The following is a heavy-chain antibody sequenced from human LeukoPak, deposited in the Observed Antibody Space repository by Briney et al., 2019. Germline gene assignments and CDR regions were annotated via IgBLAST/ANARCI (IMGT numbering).Heavy chain of an antibody. CDR1: GFTIDGYT. D-gene: IGHD1-14*01. CDR3: ATQPELPGWFDS. V-gene: IGHV3-21*01. J-gene: IGHJ5*01. Sequence: PGGSLRLSCAASGFTIDGYTLSWVRQAPGKGLEWVASITSGSNFVDYGDSVKGRFTISRDNAQNSLYVQTNSLRAEDTAVYYCATQPELPGWFDSWGQGTLVTVSS. CDR2: ITSGSNFV.